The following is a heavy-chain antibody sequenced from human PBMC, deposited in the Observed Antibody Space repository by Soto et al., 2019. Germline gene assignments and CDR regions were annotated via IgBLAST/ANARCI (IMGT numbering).Heavy chain of an antibody. J-gene: IGHJ5*02. Sequence: PSETLSLTCTVSGGSISSSSYYWGWIRQPPGKGLECVGTIYYDGSAYYNPPLKSRLTISLDTSENQFSLELTSVTAADTAIYYCARARQYYDCELDPWGQGTLDTVSS. V-gene: IGHV4-39*07. CDR3: ARARQYYDCELDP. D-gene: IGHD3-9*01. CDR2: IYYDGSA. CDR1: GGSISSSSYY.